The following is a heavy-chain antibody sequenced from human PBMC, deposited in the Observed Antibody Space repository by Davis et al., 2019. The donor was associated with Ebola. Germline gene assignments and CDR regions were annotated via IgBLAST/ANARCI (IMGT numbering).Heavy chain of an antibody. CDR1: GFTVSSNY. D-gene: IGHD6-6*01. Sequence: GGSLRLSCAASGFTVSSNYMSWVRQAPGKGLEWVSVIYSGGSTYYADSVKGRFTISRDNSKNTLYLQMNSLRAEDTAVYYCARSMGIAARRGYYYYGMDVWGKGTTVTVSS. V-gene: IGHV3-53*01. CDR2: IYSGGST. J-gene: IGHJ6*04. CDR3: ARSMGIAARRGYYYYGMDV.